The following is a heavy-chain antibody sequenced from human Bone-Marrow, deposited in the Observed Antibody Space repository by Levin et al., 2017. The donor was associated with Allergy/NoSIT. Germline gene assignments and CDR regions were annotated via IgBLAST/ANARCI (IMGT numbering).Heavy chain of an antibody. D-gene: IGHD3-3*02. CDR3: ARVRGDCDSIFGL. V-gene: IGHV3-33*01. J-gene: IGHJ4*01. CDR2: IWNDGSNK. Sequence: SCAASGFTFSNYGMHWVRQAPGKGLEWVAVIWNDGSNKYYADSVKGRFTISRDNSKNTLYLQMNSLRAEDTAVYYCARVRGDCDSIFGLWGHGTLVTVSS. CDR1: GFTFSNYG.